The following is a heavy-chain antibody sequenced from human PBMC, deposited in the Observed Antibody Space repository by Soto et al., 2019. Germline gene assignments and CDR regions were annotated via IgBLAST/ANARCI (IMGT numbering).Heavy chain of an antibody. J-gene: IGHJ6*02. CDR1: GFTFSSYG. V-gene: IGHV3-33*01. CDR3: ARDNMVRGVIGYHSYYYYGMDV. D-gene: IGHD3-10*01. Sequence: GGSLRLSCAASGFTFSSYGMHWVRQAPGKGLEWVAVIWYDGSNKYYADSVKGRFTISRDNSKNTLYLQMNSLRAEDTAVYYCARDNMVRGVIGYHSYYYYGMDVWGQGTTVTVSS. CDR2: IWYDGSNK.